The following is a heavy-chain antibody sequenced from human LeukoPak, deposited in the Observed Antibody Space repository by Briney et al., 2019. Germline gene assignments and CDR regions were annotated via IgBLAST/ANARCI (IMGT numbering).Heavy chain of an antibody. V-gene: IGHV4-59*12. CDR3: AGERGEEYSSGWYKTNFFYN. Sequence: SETLSLTCTVSGGSISTYFWSWIRQPPGKGLEWIATGDYSGGTYYNPSLESRVAISADMSKNQISLQLTSVTGADTAVYYCAGERGEEYSSGWYKTNFFYNWGQGVRVTVSS. D-gene: IGHD6-19*01. J-gene: IGHJ4*02. CDR2: GDYSGGT. CDR1: GGSISTYF.